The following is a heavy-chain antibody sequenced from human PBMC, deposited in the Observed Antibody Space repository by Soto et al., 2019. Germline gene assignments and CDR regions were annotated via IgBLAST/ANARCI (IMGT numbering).Heavy chain of an antibody. CDR2: INSKTDGGTT. V-gene: IGHV3-15*07. D-gene: IGHD3-22*01. CDR1: GFTFSNAW. J-gene: IGHJ4*02. CDR3: PTTRDYDSNGYALRFDY. Sequence: EVQLVESGGGLVKPGGSLRLSCAASGFTFSNAWMNWVRQAPGKGLEWVGRINSKTDGGTTDYAAPVKGRSTISREASKNTIYLQMNSVKTEDTVVYYCPTTRDYDSNGYALRFDYWGQGTLVTVSS.